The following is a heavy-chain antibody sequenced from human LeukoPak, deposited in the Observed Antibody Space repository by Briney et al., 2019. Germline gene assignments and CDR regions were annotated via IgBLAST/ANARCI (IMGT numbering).Heavy chain of an antibody. CDR3: ARETRLHSGSYSNDAFDI. D-gene: IGHD1-26*01. J-gene: IGHJ3*02. CDR1: GGSISSYC. V-gene: IGHV4-59*01. CDR2: ISYSGST. Sequence: SETLSLTCTVSGGSISSYCWSWIRQPPGKGLEWIGYISYSGSTDYNPSLKSRVTISLDTSKNQFSLRLSSVTAADTAVYYCARETRLHSGSYSNDAFDIWGQGTTVTVSS.